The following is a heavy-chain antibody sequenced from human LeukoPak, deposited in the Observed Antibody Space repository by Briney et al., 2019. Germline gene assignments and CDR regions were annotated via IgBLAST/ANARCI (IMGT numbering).Heavy chain of an antibody. J-gene: IGHJ4*02. CDR3: ARLSQSTSWYDDY. V-gene: IGHV4-4*07. D-gene: IGHD6-13*01. CDR1: GGSISGYY. Sequence: SETLSLTCSVSGGSISGYYWCWIRQPAGKGLEWIGRIYNSENANYNPSLRSQVSMSVDTSKNQFSLKLSSVTAADTAVYYCARLSQSTSWYDDYWGQGTLVTVSS. CDR2: IYNSENA.